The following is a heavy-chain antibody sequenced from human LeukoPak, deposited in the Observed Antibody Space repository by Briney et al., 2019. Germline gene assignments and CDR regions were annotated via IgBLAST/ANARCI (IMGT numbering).Heavy chain of an antibody. V-gene: IGHV1-18*01. CDR1: DYTFPSYS. J-gene: IGHJ4*02. CDR2: ISAYNGKT. Sequence: ASVKVSCKASDYTFPSYSISWVRQAPGQGLEWMGWISAYNGKTDYAHKLQGRVTMTTDTSTSTAYMELRSLRSDDTAVYYCAKDRGYSYGYSDYWGQGTLVTVSS. CDR3: AKDRGYSYGYSDY. D-gene: IGHD5-18*01.